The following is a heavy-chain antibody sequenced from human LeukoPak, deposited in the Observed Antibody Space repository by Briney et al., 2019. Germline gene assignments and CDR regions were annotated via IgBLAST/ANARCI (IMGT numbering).Heavy chain of an antibody. D-gene: IGHD6-13*01. Sequence: SETLSLTCTVSGGSISSYYWSWIRQPPGKGLEWIGYIYYSGSTNYNPSLKSRVTISVDTSRNQFSLKLSSVTAADTAVYYCARDLRPGGVIAAAGTSSGASDIWGQGTMVTVSS. V-gene: IGHV4-59*01. CDR1: GGSISSYY. CDR3: ARDLRPGGVIAAAGTSSGASDI. CDR2: IYYSGST. J-gene: IGHJ3*02.